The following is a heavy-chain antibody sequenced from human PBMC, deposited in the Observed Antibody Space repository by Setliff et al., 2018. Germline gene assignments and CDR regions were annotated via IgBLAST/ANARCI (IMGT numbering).Heavy chain of an antibody. CDR1: GFTFSSYA. CDR3: ARGGTYSSGPLDY. D-gene: IGHD3-22*01. J-gene: IGHJ4*02. CDR2: ISSSGGNI. Sequence: RLSCAASGFTFSSYAMHWVRQAPGKGLEYVSSISSSGGNIYYANSVKGRFIISRDNSKSTLFLQMGSLRAEDMSVYYCARGGTYSSGPLDYWGQGILVTVSS. V-gene: IGHV3-64*01.